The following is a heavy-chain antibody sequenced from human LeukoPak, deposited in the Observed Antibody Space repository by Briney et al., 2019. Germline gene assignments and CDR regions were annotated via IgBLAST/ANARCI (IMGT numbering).Heavy chain of an antibody. CDR3: ARDLAGSGCAY. CDR2: ISYDGSNK. D-gene: IGHD6-19*01. J-gene: IGHJ4*02. CDR1: GFTFESYG. Sequence: GGSLRLSCAASGFTFESYGMHWVRQAPGKGLEWVALISYDGSNKYYADSVKGRFTISRDNSKNTLYLQMNSLRAEDTAVYYCARDLAGSGCAYWGQGTLVTVSS. V-gene: IGHV3-30*03.